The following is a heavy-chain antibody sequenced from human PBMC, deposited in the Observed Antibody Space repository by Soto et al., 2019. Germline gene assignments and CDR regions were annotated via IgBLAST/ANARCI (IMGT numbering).Heavy chain of an antibody. CDR2: ISYDGSNK. Sequence: GSLRPYGPASVFTFSSYAIHWVRQAPGKGLEWVAVISYDGSNKYYAGSVKGRFTISRDNSKNTLYLQMNSLRAEDTAVYYCARPQSSRDGPFGYWGQATLVTVSS. V-gene: IGHV3-30-3*01. CDR1: VFTFSSYA. J-gene: IGHJ4*02. D-gene: IGHD2-2*01. CDR3: ARPQSSRDGPFGY.